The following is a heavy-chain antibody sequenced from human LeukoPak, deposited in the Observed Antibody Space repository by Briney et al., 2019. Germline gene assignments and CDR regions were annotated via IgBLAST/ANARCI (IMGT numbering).Heavy chain of an antibody. J-gene: IGHJ4*02. Sequence: SETLSLTCTVSGGSISSSSYYWGWIRQPPGKGLEWIGSIYYSGSTYYNPSLKSRVTISVDTSKNQFPLKLSSVTAADTAVYYCARHWIAAADFDYWGQGTLVTVSS. D-gene: IGHD6-13*01. CDR1: GGSISSSSYY. CDR3: ARHWIAAADFDY. CDR2: IYYSGST. V-gene: IGHV4-39*06.